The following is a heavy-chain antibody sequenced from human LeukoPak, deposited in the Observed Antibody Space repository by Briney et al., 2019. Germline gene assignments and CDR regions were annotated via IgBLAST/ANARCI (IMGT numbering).Heavy chain of an antibody. J-gene: IGHJ4*02. V-gene: IGHV4-39*01. Sequence: PSETLSLTCTVSGGSISSSSYYWGWIRQPPGKGLEWIGSIYYSGSTYYNPSLKSRVTISVDTSKNQFSLKLSSVTAADTAVYYCARFHLTRKSLYYFDYWGQGTLVTVSS. CDR2: IYYSGST. CDR3: ARFHLTRKSLYYFDY. CDR1: GGSISSSSYY.